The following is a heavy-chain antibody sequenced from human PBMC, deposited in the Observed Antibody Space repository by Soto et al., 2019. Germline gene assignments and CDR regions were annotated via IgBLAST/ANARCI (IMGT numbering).Heavy chain of an antibody. CDR2: ISYAGNDN. Sequence: HVQLVESGGGVVQPGRSLRLSCAASGFTLSSYVMHWVRQAPGKGLEWVARISYAGNDNYYADSVKGRFTISRDNSKKTLYLQMTSLRADDTAVYYCARDRQQWLEPAGGALPFWGQGTMVIVSS. D-gene: IGHD6-19*01. CDR1: GFTLSSYV. CDR3: ARDRQQWLEPAGGALPF. J-gene: IGHJ3*01. V-gene: IGHV3-30-3*01.